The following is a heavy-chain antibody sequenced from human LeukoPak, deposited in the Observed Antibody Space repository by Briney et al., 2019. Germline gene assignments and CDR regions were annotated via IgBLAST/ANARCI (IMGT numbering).Heavy chain of an antibody. Sequence: ASVKVSCKASGGTFSSYAISWVRQAPGQGLEWMGRIIPILGIANYAQKFQGRVTITADKSTSTAYMELSSLRSEDTAVYYCARDFRKDDSSGYYLYDASGIWGQGTMVTVSS. CDR2: IIPILGIA. J-gene: IGHJ3*02. CDR1: GGTFSSYA. V-gene: IGHV1-69*04. D-gene: IGHD3-22*01. CDR3: ARDFRKDDSSGYYLYDASGI.